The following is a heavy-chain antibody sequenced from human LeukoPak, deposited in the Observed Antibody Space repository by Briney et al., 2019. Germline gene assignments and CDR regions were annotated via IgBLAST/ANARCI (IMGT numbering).Heavy chain of an antibody. D-gene: IGHD3-9*01. V-gene: IGHV4-59*01. J-gene: IGHJ4*02. CDR2: ISYSGGT. CDR1: GGSISGYY. Sequence: ETLSLTCTVSGGSISGYYWSWLRQPPGKELEWIGDISYSGGTIYKDSLKGRVTISVDTSKNQFSLKVNSVTAADTAVYYCARQKLYFAPPMGFDYWGQGSLVTVSS. CDR3: ARQKLYFAPPMGFDY.